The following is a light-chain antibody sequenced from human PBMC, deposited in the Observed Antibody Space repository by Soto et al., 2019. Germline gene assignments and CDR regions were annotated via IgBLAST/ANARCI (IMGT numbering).Light chain of an antibody. Sequence: QAPRLLIYGASSRATGTPDRISGGGSGTHFTLTISRLEPEDFAVYYCQHYVTSSITFGQGTRLEIK. J-gene: IGKJ5*01. V-gene: IGKV3-20*01. CDR3: QHYVTSSIT. CDR2: GAS.